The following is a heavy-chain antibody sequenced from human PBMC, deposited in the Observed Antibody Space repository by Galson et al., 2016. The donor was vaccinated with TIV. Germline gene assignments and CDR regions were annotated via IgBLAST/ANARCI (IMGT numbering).Heavy chain of an antibody. D-gene: IGHD3-10*01. CDR2: ISNSANTK. CDR3: VKDMVRGVIGGFFQH. Sequence: SLRLSCAASGFTFSSYEMNWVRQAPGMGLEWISYISNSANTKHYAESVKGRLTISRDNAKKSLYLQMDSLRAEDTAVYFCVKDMVRGVIGGFFQHWGQGILVIVSS. CDR1: GFTFSSYE. J-gene: IGHJ1*01. V-gene: IGHV3-48*03.